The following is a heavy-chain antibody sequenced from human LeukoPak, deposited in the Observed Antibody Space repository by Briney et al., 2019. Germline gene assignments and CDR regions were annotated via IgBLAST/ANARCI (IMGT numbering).Heavy chain of an antibody. V-gene: IGHV3-15*01. J-gene: IGHJ4*02. CDR3: TTGITMVRGVSN. CDR2: IKRKTDGRTT. CDR1: GXTLSNAW. D-gene: IGHD3-10*01. Sequence: GGSLRLSCAASGXTLSNAWMRWVRQAPGEGLEWVVRIKRKTDGRTTDYAATVKGRFTISRDDSKNTLYLQMNSLKTEDTAVYYCTTGITMVRGVSNWGQGTLVTVSS.